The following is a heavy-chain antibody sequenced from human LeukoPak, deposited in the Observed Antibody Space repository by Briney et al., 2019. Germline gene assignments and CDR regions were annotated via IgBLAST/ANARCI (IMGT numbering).Heavy chain of an antibody. V-gene: IGHV1-2*02. CDR3: ARNLWFGESSDAFDM. D-gene: IGHD3-10*01. CDR2: INPKSGGT. Sequence: GASVKVSCKASGGTFSSYAISWVRQAPGRGLEWMGWINPKSGGTNYAQKFQGRVTMTRDTSISTAYMDMSSLRSDDTAVYYCARNLWFGESSDAFDMWGQGTMVTVSS. CDR1: GGTFSSYA. J-gene: IGHJ3*02.